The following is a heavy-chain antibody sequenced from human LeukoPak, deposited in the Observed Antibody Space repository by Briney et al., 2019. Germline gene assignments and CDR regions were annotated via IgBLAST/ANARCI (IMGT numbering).Heavy chain of an antibody. D-gene: IGHD3-22*01. CDR2: TNHSGST. CDR3: ARKLAANYYDSSGYYSH. J-gene: IGHJ4*02. CDR1: GGSFSGYY. Sequence: SETLSLTCAVYGGSFSGYYWSWIRQPPGKGLEWIGETNHSGSTNYNPSLKSRVTISVDTSKNQFSLKLSSVTAADTAVYYCARKLAANYYDSSGYYSHWGQGTLVTVSS. V-gene: IGHV4-34*01.